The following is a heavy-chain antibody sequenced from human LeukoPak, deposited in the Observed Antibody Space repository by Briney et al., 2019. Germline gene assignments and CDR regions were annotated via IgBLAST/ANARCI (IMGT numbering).Heavy chain of an antibody. J-gene: IGHJ4*02. V-gene: IGHV3-48*01. CDR2: ISTSSSTI. CDR3: ARDPPSGGFDS. Sequence: GGSLRLSCTASGFTFSSYSMNWVRQAPGKGLEWVSYISTSSSTIYYADSVKGRFTISRDDAKNSLYLQMNSPRAEDTAVYYCARDPPSGGFDSWGQGTLVSVSS. D-gene: IGHD3-16*01. CDR1: GFTFSSYS.